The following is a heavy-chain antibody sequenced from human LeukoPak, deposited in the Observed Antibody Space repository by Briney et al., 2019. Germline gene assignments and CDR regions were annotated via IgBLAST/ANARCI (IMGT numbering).Heavy chain of an antibody. CDR1: GFTFSSYA. Sequence: GGSLRLSCAASGFTFSSYAMSWVRQAPGKGLEWVSAISGSGGSTYYADSVKGRFTISRDNSKNTLYLQMNSLRAEDTAVYYCAKMLGYCSSTSCHLYYYGMDVWGQGTTVTVSS. J-gene: IGHJ6*02. D-gene: IGHD2-2*01. CDR2: ISGSGGST. V-gene: IGHV3-23*01. CDR3: AKMLGYCSSTSCHLYYYGMDV.